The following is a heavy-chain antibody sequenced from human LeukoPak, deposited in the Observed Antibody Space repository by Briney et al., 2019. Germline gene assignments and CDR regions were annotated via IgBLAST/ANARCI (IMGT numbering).Heavy chain of an antibody. CDR2: IYPGDSDT. J-gene: IGHJ6*03. CDR1: GYSFTSYW. D-gene: IGHD4-17*01. V-gene: IGHV5-51*01. Sequence: GESLKISCRGSGYSFTSYWIGWVRQMPGKGLEWMGVIYPGDSDTRYSPSFQGQVTISADKSISTAYLQWSSLTASDTAMYYCARQSELYGDYSYYYYYMDVWGKGTTVTVSS. CDR3: ARQSELYGDYSYYYYYMDV.